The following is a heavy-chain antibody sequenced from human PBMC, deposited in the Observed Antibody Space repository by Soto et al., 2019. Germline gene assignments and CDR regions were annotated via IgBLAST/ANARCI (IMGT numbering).Heavy chain of an antibody. D-gene: IGHD2-2*01. J-gene: IGHJ6*02. CDR3: AKGSVVGADYSYGMDV. CDR2: ISGSGGGT. Sequence: LRLSCAASGFTFSSYAMSWVRQAPGKGLEWVSTISGSGGGTYYADSMKGRFTISRDNSKNTLYLQVNSLRAEDTAIYYCAKGSVVGADYSYGMDVWGQGTTVTVSS. V-gene: IGHV3-23*01. CDR1: GFTFSSYA.